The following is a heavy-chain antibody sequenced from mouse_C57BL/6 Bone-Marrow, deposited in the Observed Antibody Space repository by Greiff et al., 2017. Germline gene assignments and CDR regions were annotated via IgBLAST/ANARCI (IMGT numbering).Heavy chain of an antibody. J-gene: IGHJ3*01. Sequence: QVHVKQPGAELVRPGSSVKLSCKASGYTFTSYWMDWVKQRPGQGLEWIGNIYPSDSETHYNEKFKDKATLTVDKSSSTAYMQLSSLTSEDSAVYYCARGDGSYVSLAYWGQGTLVTVSA. D-gene: IGHD2-3*01. V-gene: IGHV1-61*01. CDR3: ARGDGSYVSLAY. CDR1: GYTFTSYW. CDR2: IYPSDSET.